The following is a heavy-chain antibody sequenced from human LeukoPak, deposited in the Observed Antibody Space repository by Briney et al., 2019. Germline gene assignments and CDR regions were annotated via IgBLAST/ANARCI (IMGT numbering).Heavy chain of an antibody. CDR2: INPSGGST. Sequence: ASVKVSCKASGCTFTSYYMHWVRQAPGQGLEWMGIINPSGGSTSYAQKFQGRVTMTRDTSTSTVYMELSSLRSEDTAVYYCARVANKRTLDYWGQGTLVTVSS. V-gene: IGHV1-46*01. D-gene: IGHD1-14*01. CDR3: ARVANKRTLDY. CDR1: GCTFTSYY. J-gene: IGHJ4*02.